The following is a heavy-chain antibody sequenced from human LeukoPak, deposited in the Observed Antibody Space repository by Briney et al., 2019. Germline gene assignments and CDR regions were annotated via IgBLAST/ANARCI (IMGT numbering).Heavy chain of an antibody. D-gene: IGHD1-26*01. V-gene: IGHV4-39*01. CDR2: IYYSGST. CDR3: ATYLGSYRFDP. Sequence: SETLSLTCTVSGGSISNSPYYWGWIRQPPGKGLEWIGSIYYSGSTYYNPSLKSRVTISVDTSKNQFSLKLSSVTAADTAVYYCATYLGSYRFDPWGQGTLVTVSS. J-gene: IGHJ5*02. CDR1: GGSISNSPYY.